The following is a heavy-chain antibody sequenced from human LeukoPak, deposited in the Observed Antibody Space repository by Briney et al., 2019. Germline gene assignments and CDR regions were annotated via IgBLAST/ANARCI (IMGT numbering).Heavy chain of an antibody. CDR2: IKEDGSEK. CDR1: GFTFNSHW. V-gene: IGHV3-7*01. D-gene: IGHD6-19*01. Sequence: GGSLRLSCAASGFTFNSHWMSWVRQAPGKGLEWVANIKEDGSEKNYVDSVKGLFTISRDNAENSVYLQMNDLRAEDTGVYYCVTKEPSTSGWSYWGQGTLVTVSS. CDR3: VTKEPSTSGWSY. J-gene: IGHJ4*02.